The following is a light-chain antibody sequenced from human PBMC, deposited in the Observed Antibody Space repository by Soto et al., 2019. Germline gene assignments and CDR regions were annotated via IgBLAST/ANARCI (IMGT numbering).Light chain of an antibody. V-gene: IGKV1-39*01. CDR1: QSVNTY. Sequence: DIQRTPSPSSLSASVGDRVTITCRASQSVNTYLHWYQQKAGQAPKLLIYAASNLQSGVPSRFSGRGSGTDFTLTVESLQPEDFATYYCQQGYSNPWTFGQGTKVDIK. CDR3: QQGYSNPWT. J-gene: IGKJ1*01. CDR2: AAS.